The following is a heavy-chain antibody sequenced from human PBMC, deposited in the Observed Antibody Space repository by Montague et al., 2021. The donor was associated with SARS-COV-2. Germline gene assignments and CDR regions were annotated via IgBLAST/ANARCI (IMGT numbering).Heavy chain of an antibody. CDR2: IYYSGST. CDR3: ARGSRRYYDILTGYFPKPFDD. Sequence: SETLSLTCAVSGGSISSSSYYWGWLRQPPGKGLEWIGSIYYSGSTYYXXXLKSRVTISVDTSKNQLSLKLSSVTAADTAVYYCARGSRRYYDILTGYFPKPFDDWGQGTLVTVSS. D-gene: IGHD3-9*01. V-gene: IGHV4-39*07. J-gene: IGHJ4*02. CDR1: GGSISSSSYY.